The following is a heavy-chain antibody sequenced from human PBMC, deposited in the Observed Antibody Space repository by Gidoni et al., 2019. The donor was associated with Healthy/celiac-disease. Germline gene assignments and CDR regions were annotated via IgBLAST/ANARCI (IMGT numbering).Heavy chain of an antibody. Sequence: EVQLLESGGGLVQPGGSLRLACAASGFTFSSHVMSWVRQAPGKGLEWVSAISGSGGSTYYADSVKGRFTISRDNSKNTLYLQMNSLRAEDTAVYYCAKARATVTINIWYFDYWGQGTLVTVSS. V-gene: IGHV3-23*01. CDR2: ISGSGGST. CDR3: AKARATVTINIWYFDY. J-gene: IGHJ4*02. D-gene: IGHD4-17*01. CDR1: GFTFSSHV.